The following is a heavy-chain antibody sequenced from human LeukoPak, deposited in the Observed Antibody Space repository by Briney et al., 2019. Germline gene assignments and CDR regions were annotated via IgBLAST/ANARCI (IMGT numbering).Heavy chain of an antibody. J-gene: IGHJ4*02. D-gene: IGHD5-12*01. CDR3: ARGPMDSGYTYFDY. CDR1: GGSISNYY. Sequence: SETLSLTCTVSGGSISNYYWSWIRQPPGKGLEWIGYFSYSGSTNYNPSLKSRVTISIETSKNQFPLKLSSVTAADTAVYYCARGPMDSGYTYFDYWGQGTLVSVAS. V-gene: IGHV4-59*01. CDR2: FSYSGST.